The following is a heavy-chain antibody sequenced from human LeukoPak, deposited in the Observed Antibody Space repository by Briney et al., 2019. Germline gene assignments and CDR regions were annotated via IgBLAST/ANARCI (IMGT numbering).Heavy chain of an antibody. V-gene: IGHV1-18*01. J-gene: IGHJ4*02. CDR2: ITVYNGNT. CDR3: ARVGICSSTSCYRHFDY. D-gene: IGHD2-2*02. Sequence: ASVKVSCKASGYTFSNYHITWVRQAPGQGLEWMGWITVYNGNTNYAERLQGRVTMTTDTSTSTVYLELRSLRSDDTAVYYCARVGICSSTSCYRHFDYWGQGTLVTVSS. CDR1: GYTFSNYH.